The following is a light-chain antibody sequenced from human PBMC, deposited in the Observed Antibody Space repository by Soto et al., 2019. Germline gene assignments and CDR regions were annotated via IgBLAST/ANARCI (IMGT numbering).Light chain of an antibody. CDR3: QQRSTWPWP. V-gene: IGKV3-11*01. Sequence: IVLTQTPATLSLSPGERATLSCRASQSVSTYLAWYQQKPGQAPRLLIYDASNRATGIPVRFSGSGSGTEFTLTISSLEPEDFAVYYCQQRSTWPWPFGQGTKVEVK. CDR2: DAS. CDR1: QSVSTY. J-gene: IGKJ1*01.